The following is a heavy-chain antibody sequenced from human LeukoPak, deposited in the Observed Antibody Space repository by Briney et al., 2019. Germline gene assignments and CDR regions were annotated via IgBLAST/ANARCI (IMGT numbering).Heavy chain of an antibody. Sequence: SETLSLTCAVYGGSFSGYYWSWIRQPPGKGLEWIGEINHSGSTNYNPSLKSRVTISVDTSKNQFSLKLSSVTAADTAVYYCAGPSYYYDTRFDYWGQGTLVTVSS. D-gene: IGHD3-22*01. V-gene: IGHV4-34*01. CDR3: AGPSYYYDTRFDY. CDR2: INHSGST. J-gene: IGHJ4*02. CDR1: GGSFSGYY.